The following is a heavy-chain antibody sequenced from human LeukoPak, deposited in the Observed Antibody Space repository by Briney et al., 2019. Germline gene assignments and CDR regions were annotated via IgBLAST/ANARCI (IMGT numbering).Heavy chain of an antibody. J-gene: IGHJ2*01. CDR2: IKQDGSEK. V-gene: IGHV3-7*01. Sequence: ETLSLTCTVSGGSISSSSYYWGWIRQAPGKGLEWVANIKQDGSEKYYVDSVKGRFTISRDNAKNSLYLQMNSLRAEDTAVYYCARDWYFDLWGRGTLVTVSS. CDR3: ARDWYFDL. CDR1: GGSISSSSYY.